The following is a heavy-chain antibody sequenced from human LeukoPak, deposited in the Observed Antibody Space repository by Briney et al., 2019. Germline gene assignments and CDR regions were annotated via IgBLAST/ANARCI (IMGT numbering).Heavy chain of an antibody. J-gene: IGHJ5*02. CDR2: IYYSGST. Sequence: PSETLSLTCTVSGGSISSHYWSWIWQPPGKGLEWIGYIYYSGSTNYNPSLKSRVTISVDTSKNQFSLKLSSVTAADTAVYYCARDYYDSSGYWYWFDPWGQGTLVTVSS. V-gene: IGHV4-59*11. D-gene: IGHD3-22*01. CDR3: ARDYYDSSGYWYWFDP. CDR1: GGSISSHY.